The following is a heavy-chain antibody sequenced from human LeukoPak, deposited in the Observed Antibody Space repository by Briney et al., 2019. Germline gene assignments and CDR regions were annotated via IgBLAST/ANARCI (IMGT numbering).Heavy chain of an antibody. CDR3: AKGGQTDRFDY. J-gene: IGHJ4*02. D-gene: IGHD5-12*01. V-gene: IGHV3-23*01. Sequence: GGSLRLSCVASGLNFDDSAMHWVRQAPGKGLEWVSGITNSGGNTYYADSVKGRFTISRDNSKSTLYLQMNSLRAEDTAVFYCAKGGQTDRFDYWGQGALVTVSS. CDR1: GLNFDDSA. CDR2: ITNSGGNT.